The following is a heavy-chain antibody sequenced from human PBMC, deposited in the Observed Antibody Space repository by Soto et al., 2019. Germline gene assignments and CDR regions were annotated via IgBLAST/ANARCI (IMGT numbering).Heavy chain of an antibody. Sequence: SGFYSSIYYDNLLPKAARKGLEWIGFISYSGSTNYNPALTSRVTISVDTSKDQISLRLNSVTAADTAVYYWARVQSTRWGYYYAVDGWGPGTKFTVS. CDR1: GFYSSIYY. D-gene: IGHD3-16*01. CDR2: ISYSGST. V-gene: IGHV4-59*01. J-gene: IGHJ6*01. CDR3: ARVQSTRWGYYYAVDG.